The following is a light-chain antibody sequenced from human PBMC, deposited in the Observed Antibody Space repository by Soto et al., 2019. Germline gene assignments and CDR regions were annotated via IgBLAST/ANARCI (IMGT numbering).Light chain of an antibody. CDR1: QSVSTNY. CDR2: GAS. Sequence: EVVLTQSPGPLSLSPGERATLSCRASQSVSTNYLAWYQHQPGQAPRLLIYGASNRATGIPDRFSGSGSGTDFTLTISRREPEDLAVYYCQRYGSSGTFGQGTKVEIK. J-gene: IGKJ1*01. CDR3: QRYGSSGT. V-gene: IGKV3-20*01.